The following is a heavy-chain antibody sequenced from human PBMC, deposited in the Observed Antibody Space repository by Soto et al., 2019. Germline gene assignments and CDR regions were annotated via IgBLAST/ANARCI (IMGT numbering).Heavy chain of an antibody. V-gene: IGHV3-30*18. J-gene: IGHJ6*02. CDR1: GFMFSDYG. CDR3: AKGEEANWGFYYGMDV. CDR2: ISFDGNYK. D-gene: IGHD7-27*01. Sequence: QVQLVESGGGVVQPGSSLRLSCVASGFMFSDYGMHWVRQTPGRGLEWVAVISFDGNYKYYAKSVKGRFTFARDNSKNTLSLQMNSLRVEDTAVYYCAKGEEANWGFYYGMDVWGQGTTVTVSS.